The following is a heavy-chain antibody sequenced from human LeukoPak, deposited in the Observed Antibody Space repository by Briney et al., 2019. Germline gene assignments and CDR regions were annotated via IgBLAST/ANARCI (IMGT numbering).Heavy chain of an antibody. CDR2: INPSGGST. Sequence: ASVRVSCKTSGYSFTSYYIHWVRQAPGQGLEWMGIINPSGGSTTYAQKFQGRLTMASDTSTSTVYMELSSLRSEDTAMYYCARSSAYYNEADIWGQGTMVTVSS. CDR1: GYSFTSYY. V-gene: IGHV1-46*01. J-gene: IGHJ3*02. D-gene: IGHD1-26*01. CDR3: ARSSAYYNEADI.